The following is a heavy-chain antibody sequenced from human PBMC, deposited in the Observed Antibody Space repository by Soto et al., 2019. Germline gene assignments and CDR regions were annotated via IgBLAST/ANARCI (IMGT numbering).Heavy chain of an antibody. CDR1: GYTFTGYY. Sequence: QVQLVQSGAEVKKPGASVKVSCKASGYTFTGYYMHWVRQAPGQGLEWMGWINPNSGGTNYAQKFQGRVTMTRDTSISTAYMELSRLRSDDTAVYHCASGRGSGYLKGTYWFDPWGQGTLVTVSS. CDR2: INPNSGGT. CDR3: ASGRGSGYLKGTYWFDP. J-gene: IGHJ5*02. V-gene: IGHV1-2*02. D-gene: IGHD3-22*01.